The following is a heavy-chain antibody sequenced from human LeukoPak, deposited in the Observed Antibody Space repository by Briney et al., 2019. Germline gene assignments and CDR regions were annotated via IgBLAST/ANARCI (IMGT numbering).Heavy chain of an antibody. V-gene: IGHV3-15*01. CDR2: IKSKTDGGTT. Sequence: GGSLRLSCVAYGFTFSNAWMSWVRQAPGKGLEWVGRIKSKTDGGTTDYAAPVTGRFTISRDDSKNTLYLQMNSLKTEDTAVYYCTTDLPYYDSSGYPDYWGQGTLVTVSS. D-gene: IGHD3-22*01. J-gene: IGHJ4*02. CDR3: TTDLPYYDSSGYPDY. CDR1: GFTFSNAW.